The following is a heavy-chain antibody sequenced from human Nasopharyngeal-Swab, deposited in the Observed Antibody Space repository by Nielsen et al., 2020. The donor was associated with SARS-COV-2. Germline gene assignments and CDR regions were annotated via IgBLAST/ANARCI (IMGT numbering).Heavy chain of an antibody. CDR1: GGSVSSDSYC. D-gene: IGHD3-22*01. CDR2: GVATGRT. Sequence: ETLSLTCTVAGGSVSSDSYCWSWIREPAGKGLEGIGYGVATGRTNYNPSLKSRVTISGDTSQDQCPLKLNSVTAADTAMYYCARGLYAGSGLLDSWGHGPLVTVSS. CDR3: ARGLYAGSGLLDS. V-gene: IGHV4-61*01. J-gene: IGHJ5*01.